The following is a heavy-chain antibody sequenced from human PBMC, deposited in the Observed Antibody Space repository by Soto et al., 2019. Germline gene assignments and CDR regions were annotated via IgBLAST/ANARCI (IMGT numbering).Heavy chain of an antibody. J-gene: IGHJ5*02. CDR1: GYTFSNFG. CDR3: ARDATMIVVVPRSNWFDP. CDR2: ISPNSEKT. V-gene: IGHV1-18*01. D-gene: IGHD3-22*01. Sequence: ASVKVSCKASGYTFSNFGISWVRQAPGEGLEWMGWISPNSEKTKIAQRFQGRVTMTTDISTSTSYLELRGLTSDDTAVYYCARDATMIVVVPRSNWFDPWGQGTLVTVSS.